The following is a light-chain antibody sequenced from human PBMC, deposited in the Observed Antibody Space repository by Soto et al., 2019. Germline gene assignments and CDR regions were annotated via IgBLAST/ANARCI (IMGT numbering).Light chain of an antibody. CDR1: QSISSW. CDR3: KQYNSYSCT. J-gene: IGKJ1*01. CDR2: DAS. V-gene: IGKV1-5*01. Sequence: DIPMTQSPSTLSASVGDRVTITCRASQSISSWLAWYQQKPGKAPKLLIYDASSLESGVPSRFSGSGSGTEFTLNISSLQPDDFAAYYCKQYNSYSCTFGQGTKVEIK.